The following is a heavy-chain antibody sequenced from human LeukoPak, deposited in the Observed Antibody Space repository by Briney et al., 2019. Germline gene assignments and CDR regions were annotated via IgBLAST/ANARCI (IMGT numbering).Heavy chain of an antibody. Sequence: ASVKVSCKASGYTFTGYYMHWVRQAPGQGLEWMGWINPNSGGTNYAQKFQGRVAMTRDTSISTAYMELSRLRSDDTAVYYCAREGAAAGTGHYYYMDVWGKGTTVTISS. CDR2: INPNSGGT. CDR3: AREGAAAGTGHYYYMDV. J-gene: IGHJ6*03. D-gene: IGHD6-13*01. V-gene: IGHV1-2*02. CDR1: GYTFTGYY.